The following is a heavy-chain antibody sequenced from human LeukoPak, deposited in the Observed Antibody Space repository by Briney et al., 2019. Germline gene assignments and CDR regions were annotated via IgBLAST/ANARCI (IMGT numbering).Heavy chain of an antibody. J-gene: IGHJ4*02. CDR2: INHGGST. CDR1: GGSLSAYY. Sequence: SSETLSLTCAVYGGSLSAYYWTWIRQPPGKGLEWIGEINHGGSTNYNLSLKSRVTISIDTSKNQFSLKLNSVTAADTAVYYCARVSWPPGSSWYYFDYWGQGTLVTVSS. D-gene: IGHD3-10*01. CDR3: ARVSWPPGSSWYYFDY. V-gene: IGHV4-34*01.